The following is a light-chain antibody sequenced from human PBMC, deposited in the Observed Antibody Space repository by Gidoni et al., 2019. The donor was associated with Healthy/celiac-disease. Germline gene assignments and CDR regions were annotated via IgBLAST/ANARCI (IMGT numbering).Light chain of an antibody. Sequence: EIGMTQSPATLSVSPGERATLSCRASQSVSSNLAGYQQKPGQAPRLLIYGASTRATGIPARFSGSGSGTAFTLPISSLQSEDFAVYYCQQYNNWPRTFGQGTKVEIK. CDR2: GAS. J-gene: IGKJ1*01. CDR3: QQYNNWPRT. V-gene: IGKV3-15*01. CDR1: QSVSSN.